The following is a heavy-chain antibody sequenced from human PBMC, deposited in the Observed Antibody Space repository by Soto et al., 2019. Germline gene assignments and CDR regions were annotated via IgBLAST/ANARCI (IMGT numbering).Heavy chain of an antibody. CDR2: IYYSGGT. CDR1: GASITSTDYY. CDR3: AGRFLDRRGFDP. D-gene: IGHD3-3*01. V-gene: IGHV4-30-4*01. Sequence: QVLLQESGPGLVKPSQTLSLTCTVSGASITSTDYYWTWIRQPPGKGLEWIGYIYYSGGTYYNPSLKGRISISLDTSKNRFSLSLSSVTAADTAVYYCAGRFLDRRGFDPWGQGTLVTVSS. J-gene: IGHJ5*02.